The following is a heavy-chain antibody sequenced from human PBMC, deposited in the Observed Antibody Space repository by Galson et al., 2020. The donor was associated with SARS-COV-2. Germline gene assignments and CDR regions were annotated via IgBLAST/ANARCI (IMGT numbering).Heavy chain of an antibody. CDR1: GFTFSSYS. CDR2: ISSSSSHI. V-gene: IGHV3-21*01. J-gene: IGHJ5*02. CDR3: AREVAGMHDWFDP. D-gene: IGHD6-19*01. Sequence: LSLPCAASGFTFSSYSMNWVRQAPGKGLEWVSSISSSSSHIYYADSVKGRFTISRDNAKNSLYLQMNSLRAEDTAVYYCAREVAGMHDWFDPWGQGTLVTVSS.